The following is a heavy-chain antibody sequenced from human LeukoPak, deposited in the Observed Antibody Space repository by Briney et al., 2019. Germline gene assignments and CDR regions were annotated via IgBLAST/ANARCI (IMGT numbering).Heavy chain of an antibody. J-gene: IGHJ4*02. Sequence: GGSLRLSCAASGFTFSSYGMHWVRQAPGKGLEWVAFIRYDGSNKYYADSVKGRFTISRDNSKNTLYLQMNSLRAEDTAVYYCANMNIVVVPAATPNYWGQGTLVTVSP. CDR1: GFTFSSYG. CDR2: IRYDGSNK. CDR3: ANMNIVVVPAATPNY. V-gene: IGHV3-30*02. D-gene: IGHD2-2*01.